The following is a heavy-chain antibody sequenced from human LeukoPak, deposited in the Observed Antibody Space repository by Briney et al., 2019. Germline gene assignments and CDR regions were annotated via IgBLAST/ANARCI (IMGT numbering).Heavy chain of an antibody. V-gene: IGHV4-30-4*08. J-gene: IGHJ4*02. CDR1: GGSISSGDYY. CDR2: NYYSGST. Sequence: PSETLSLTCTVSGGSISSGDYYWSWIRQPPGKGLEWIGYNYYSGSTYYNPSLESRVTISVDTSKNQFSLKLSSVTAADTAVYYCASRIIAVAGMFVYWGQGTLATVSS. D-gene: IGHD6-19*01. CDR3: ASRIIAVAGMFVY.